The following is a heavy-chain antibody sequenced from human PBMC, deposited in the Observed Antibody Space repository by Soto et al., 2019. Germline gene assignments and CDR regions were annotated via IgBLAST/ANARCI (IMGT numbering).Heavy chain of an antibody. CDR2: IRSKANSYAT. V-gene: IGHV3-73*01. D-gene: IGHD2-15*01. CDR3: TRHGPTCSGGSCYASGLWFDP. Sequence: GGSLRLSCAASGFTFSGSAMHWVRQASGKGLEWVGRIRSKANSYATAYAASVKGRFTISRDDSKNMAYLQMNSLKTEDTAVYYCTRHGPTCSGGSCYASGLWFDPWGQGTLVTVSS. J-gene: IGHJ5*02. CDR1: GFTFSGSA.